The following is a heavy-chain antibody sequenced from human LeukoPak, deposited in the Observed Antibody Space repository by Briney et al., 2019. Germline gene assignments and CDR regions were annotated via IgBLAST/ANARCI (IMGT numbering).Heavy chain of an antibody. V-gene: IGHV1-18*01. D-gene: IGHD2-2*01. CDR3: AREYQLLWGYYYYMDV. Sequence: GASVKVSCKASGYTFTSYGISWVRQAPGQGLEWMGWISAYNGNTNYAQKLQGRVTMTTDTSTSTAYMELRSLRSDDTAVYYCAREYQLLWGYYYYMDVWGKGTTVTVSS. CDR2: ISAYNGNT. CDR1: GYTFTSYG. J-gene: IGHJ6*03.